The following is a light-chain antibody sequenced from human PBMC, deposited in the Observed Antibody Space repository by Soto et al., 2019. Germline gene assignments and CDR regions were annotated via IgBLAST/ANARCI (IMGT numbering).Light chain of an antibody. V-gene: IGKV1-5*03. CDR3: QQRYKTSLSS. J-gene: IGKJ2*01. CDR2: DVS. CDR1: PTVNGW. Sequence: QMSQSLSTLSASIKDRVTIPCRASPTVNGWLAWYQQRPGKAPKLLIYDVSALQSGVPSRFSGSGSGTDFTLTITSLQPEDSATYHCQQRYKTSLSSFGQGTKVDIK.